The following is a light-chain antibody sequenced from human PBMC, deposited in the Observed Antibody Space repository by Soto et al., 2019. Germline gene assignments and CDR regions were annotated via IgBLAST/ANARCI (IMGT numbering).Light chain of an antibody. CDR3: QQYGSLPGT. Sequence: EIVLTQSPGTLSLSPGERATLSCRASQSVSSSYLAWYQQKPGQAPRLLIYGAFNRATGIPDRFSGGGSGTDFTLTITRLEPEDFAVYYCQQYGSLPGTFGQGTKVDIK. J-gene: IGKJ1*01. CDR1: QSVSSSY. V-gene: IGKV3-20*01. CDR2: GAF.